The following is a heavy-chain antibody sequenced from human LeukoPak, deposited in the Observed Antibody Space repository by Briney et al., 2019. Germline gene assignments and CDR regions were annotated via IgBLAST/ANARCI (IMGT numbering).Heavy chain of an antibody. J-gene: IGHJ4*02. CDR3: AKGHDSYFDY. CDR1: GFTFSSYW. CDR2: INSDGSST. V-gene: IGHV3-74*01. D-gene: IGHD3-22*01. Sequence: GGSLRLSCTASGFTFSSYWMHWVRQAPGKGLVWVSRINSDGSSTSYADSVKGRFTISRDNAKNTLYLQMNSLRVEDTAVYYCAKGHDSYFDYWGQGTLVTVSS.